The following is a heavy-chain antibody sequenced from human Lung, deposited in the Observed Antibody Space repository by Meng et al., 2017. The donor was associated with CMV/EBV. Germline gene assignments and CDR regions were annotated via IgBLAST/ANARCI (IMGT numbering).Heavy chain of an antibody. V-gene: IGHV1-69*10. CDR2: IIPILGIA. D-gene: IGHD3-3*01. CDR1: GGTFSSYA. Sequence: SVKVSXKASGGTFSSYAISWVRQAPGQGLEWMGGIIPILGIANYAQKLQGRVTITADKSASTAYMELSSLRSDDTAVYCCARGSYVIRLLEWNPSGDYYYGMDVWGQGXTVTVSS. J-gene: IGHJ6*02. CDR3: ARGSYVIRLLEWNPSGDYYYGMDV.